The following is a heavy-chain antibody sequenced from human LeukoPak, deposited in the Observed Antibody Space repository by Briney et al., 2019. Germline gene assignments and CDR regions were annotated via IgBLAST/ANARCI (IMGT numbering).Heavy chain of an antibody. CDR3: AKEEVRLGELLPCDY. J-gene: IGHJ4*02. Sequence: PGGSLRLPCAVSGFTFSIYAVSGVPGAPGKGLEWVTANRGSGGSTYYTNSVKGRYTFARDNTKNTLYLEKNSLRAENTDVYYGAKEEVRLGELLPCDYWGQGTLVTVSS. V-gene: IGHV3-23*01. CDR1: GFTFSIYA. D-gene: IGHD3-10*01. CDR2: NRGSGGST.